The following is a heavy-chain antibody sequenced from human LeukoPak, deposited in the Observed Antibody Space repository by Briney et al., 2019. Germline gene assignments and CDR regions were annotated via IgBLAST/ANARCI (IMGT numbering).Heavy chain of an antibody. CDR1: GFTVSSNY. CDR3: ARHYYYGSGSYNFDY. Sequence: TGGSLRLSCAASGFTVSSNYMSWVRQAPGKGLEWVSVIYSGGNTYYADSVKGRFTISRDNSKNTLYPQMNSLRAEDTAVYYCARHYYYGSGSYNFDYWGQGTLVTVSS. J-gene: IGHJ4*02. D-gene: IGHD3-10*01. V-gene: IGHV3-53*01. CDR2: IYSGGNT.